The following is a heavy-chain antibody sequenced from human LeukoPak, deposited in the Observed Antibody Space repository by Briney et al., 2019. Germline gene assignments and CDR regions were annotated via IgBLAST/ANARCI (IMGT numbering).Heavy chain of an antibody. CDR2: ISSSSSYI. CDR1: GFTFSSYS. D-gene: IGHD3-3*01. J-gene: IGHJ6*02. CDR3: ARWPYDFWSGSPLYYYGMDV. V-gene: IGHV3-21*01. Sequence: PGGSLRLSCAASGFTFSSYSMNWVRQAPGEGLEWVSSISSSSSYIYYADSVKGRFTISRDNAKNSLYLQMNSLRAEDTAVYYCARWPYDFWSGSPLYYYGMDVWGQGTTVTVSS.